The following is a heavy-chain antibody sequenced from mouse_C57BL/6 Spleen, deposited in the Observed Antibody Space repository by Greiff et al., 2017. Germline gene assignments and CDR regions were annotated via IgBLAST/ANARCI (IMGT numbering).Heavy chain of an antibody. Sequence: VQLQQSGAELVRPGTSVKVSCKASGYAFTNYLIEWVQQRPGQGLEWIGVINPGSGGTNYNEKFKGKATLTADKSSSTAYMQLSSLTSEDSAVYFCARRVDYWGQGTSVTVSS. CDR3: ARRVDY. J-gene: IGHJ4*01. CDR1: GYAFTNYL. V-gene: IGHV1-54*01. CDR2: INPGSGGT.